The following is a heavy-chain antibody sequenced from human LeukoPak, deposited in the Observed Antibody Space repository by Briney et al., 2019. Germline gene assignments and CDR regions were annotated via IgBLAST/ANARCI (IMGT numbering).Heavy chain of an antibody. CDR2: ISYDGSNK. J-gene: IGHJ4*02. V-gene: IGHV3-30-3*01. Sequence: GGSLRLSCAASGFTFSSYAMHWVRQAPGKGLEWVAVISYDGSNKYYADSVKGRFTISRDNSKNTLYLQMNSLRAEDTAVYYCARVMGSYYGYYFVYWGQGTLVTVSS. D-gene: IGHD1-26*01. CDR3: ARVMGSYYGYYFVY. CDR1: GFTFSSYA.